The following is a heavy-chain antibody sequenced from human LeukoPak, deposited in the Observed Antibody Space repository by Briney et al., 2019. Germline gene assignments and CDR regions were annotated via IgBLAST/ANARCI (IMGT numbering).Heavy chain of an antibody. CDR3: TGEMAGTIVDY. J-gene: IGHJ4*02. CDR2: VYHSGST. Sequence: QASETLSLTCTVSGGSIGRSSYYWGWIRQPPGKGLEWIGSVYHSGSTFYNPSLKSRVTVSVDTSKNQFSLRLSSVTAADTAVYYCTGEMAGTIVDYWGQGTLVTVPS. CDR1: GGSIGRSSYY. D-gene: IGHD1-7*01. V-gene: IGHV4-39*07.